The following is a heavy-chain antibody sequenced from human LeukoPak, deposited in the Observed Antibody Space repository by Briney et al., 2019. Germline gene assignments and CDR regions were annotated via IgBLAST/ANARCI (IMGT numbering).Heavy chain of an antibody. V-gene: IGHV4-59*01. CDR2: IFYSGST. CDR3: ARGLHRRQLVGAYYFDY. D-gene: IGHD6-6*01. J-gene: IGHJ4*02. Sequence: PSETLSLTCTVSGGSISSYYWSWIRQPPGKGLEGIGYIFYSGSTNHNPSLKSRVTISVDTSKNKFSLQLSSVTAADTAVYYCARGLHRRQLVGAYYFDYWGQGTLVTVSS. CDR1: GGSISSYY.